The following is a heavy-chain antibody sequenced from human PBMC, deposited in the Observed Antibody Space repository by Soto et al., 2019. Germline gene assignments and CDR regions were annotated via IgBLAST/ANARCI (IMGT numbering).Heavy chain of an antibody. Sequence: VKVSCKASGGTFSSYAISWVRQAPGQGLEWMGGIIPIFGTANYAQKFQGRVTITADESTSTAYMELSSLRSEDTAVYYCASSYYYDSSGYFGYFDYWGQGTLVTVSS. CDR3: ASSYYYDSSGYFGYFDY. D-gene: IGHD3-22*01. CDR2: IIPIFGTA. CDR1: GGTFSSYA. J-gene: IGHJ4*02. V-gene: IGHV1-69*13.